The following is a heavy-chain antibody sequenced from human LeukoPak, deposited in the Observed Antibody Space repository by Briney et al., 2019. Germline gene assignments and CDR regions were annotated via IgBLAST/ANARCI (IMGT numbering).Heavy chain of an antibody. CDR3: AKFSRSYCSSTRCSKYFDY. Sequence: GGSLRLSCEASGSTFSSSAMSWVRQAPGKGLEWVSSISINVDNTYYADSVKGRVTISRDNSKTTLYLQMNTLRAEDTAVYYCAKFSRSYCSSTRCSKYFDYWGQGTPVTVSS. CDR2: ISINVDNT. CDR1: GSTFSSSA. J-gene: IGHJ4*02. D-gene: IGHD2-2*01. V-gene: IGHV3-23*01.